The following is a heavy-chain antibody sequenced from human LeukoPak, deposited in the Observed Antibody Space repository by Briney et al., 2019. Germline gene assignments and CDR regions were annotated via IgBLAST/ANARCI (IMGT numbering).Heavy chain of an antibody. CDR1: GFTFSNYA. CDR3: ARISCCYAFDY. J-gene: IGHJ4*02. CDR2: ISYDGFNK. Sequence: GGSLRLSCAASGFTFSNYAMHRVRQAPGKGLEWVAVISYDGFNKYYSDSVKGRFTISRDNSKNTLYLQMNSLRGEDTAVYYCARISCCYAFDYWGQGTLVTVSS. D-gene: IGHD2-2*01. V-gene: IGHV3-30-3*01.